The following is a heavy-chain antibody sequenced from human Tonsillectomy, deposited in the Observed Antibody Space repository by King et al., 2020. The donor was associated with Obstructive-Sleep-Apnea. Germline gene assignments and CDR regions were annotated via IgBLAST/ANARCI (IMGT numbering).Heavy chain of an antibody. Sequence: PLQESGPGLVKPSQTLSLTCTVSGGSISIDTYYWTWIRRHPGKGLEWIGYIYYSGSTYYNPSLKSRVTISVDTSKNQFSLKLSSVTAADTAVYYCARDWAEYESLPYGYGMDVWGQGTTVTVSS. D-gene: IGHD3-22*01. V-gene: IGHV4-31*03. CDR2: IYYSGST. J-gene: IGHJ6*02. CDR3: ARDWAEYESLPYGYGMDV. CDR1: GGSISIDTYY.